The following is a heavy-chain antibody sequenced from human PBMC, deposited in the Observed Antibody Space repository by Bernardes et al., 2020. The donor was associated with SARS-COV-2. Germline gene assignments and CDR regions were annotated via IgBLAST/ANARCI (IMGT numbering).Heavy chain of an antibody. CDR1: GFTFSRYA. CDR2: ISYAGITR. Sequence: GGSLRLSCAASGFTFSRYALHWVRQAPGKGLEWLAIISYAGITRYNTDSVKGRFTVSRDSSKTTLYLEMNSLRTEDTAVYYCAKVPTFFWFGQFTQDYFDFWGQGTLVTVSS. CDR3: AKVPTFFWFGQFTQDYFDF. D-gene: IGHD3-10*01. V-gene: IGHV3-30-3*01. J-gene: IGHJ4*02.